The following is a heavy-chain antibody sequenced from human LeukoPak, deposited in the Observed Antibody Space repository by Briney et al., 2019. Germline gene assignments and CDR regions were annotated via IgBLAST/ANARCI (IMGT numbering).Heavy chain of an antibody. CDR1: GYSFTSYW. Sequence: GESLKISCKGSGYSFTSYWIGWVRQMPGKGLEWMGIIYPGDSDTRYSPSFQGQVTISADKSISTAYLQWSSLKASVTAMYYCARLVSYYDILTGYYNRAPYYYYYYYMDVWGKGTTVTVSS. CDR3: ARLVSYYDILTGYYNRAPYYYYYYYMDV. V-gene: IGHV5-51*01. CDR2: IYPGDSDT. D-gene: IGHD3-9*01. J-gene: IGHJ6*03.